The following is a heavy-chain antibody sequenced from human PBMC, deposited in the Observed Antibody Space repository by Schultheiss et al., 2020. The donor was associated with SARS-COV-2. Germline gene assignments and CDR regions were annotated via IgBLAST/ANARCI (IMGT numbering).Heavy chain of an antibody. CDR3: ARDRYGSGTNYLDY. CDR1: GGSISSGGYY. V-gene: IGHV4-61*08. Sequence: SETLSLTCTVSGGSISSGGYYWSWIRQHPGKGLEWIGYIYYSGSTNYNPSLKSRVTILVDTSRNQFSLKLSSVTAADTAVYYCARDRYGSGTNYLDYWGQGTLVTVSS. J-gene: IGHJ4*02. CDR2: IYYSGST. D-gene: IGHD3-10*01.